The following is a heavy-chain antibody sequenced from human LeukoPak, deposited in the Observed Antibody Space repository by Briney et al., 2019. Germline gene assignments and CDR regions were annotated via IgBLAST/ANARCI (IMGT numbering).Heavy chain of an antibody. CDR3: AREPTLLRYFDWSTHWFDP. Sequence: ASVKVSCKASGYTFTGYYMHWARQAPGQGLEWMGWINPNSGGTNYAQKFQGRVTMTRDTSISTAYMELSRLRSDDTAVYYCAREPTLLRYFDWSTHWFDPWGQGTLVTVSS. CDR1: GYTFTGYY. J-gene: IGHJ5*02. D-gene: IGHD3-9*01. CDR2: INPNSGGT. V-gene: IGHV1-2*02.